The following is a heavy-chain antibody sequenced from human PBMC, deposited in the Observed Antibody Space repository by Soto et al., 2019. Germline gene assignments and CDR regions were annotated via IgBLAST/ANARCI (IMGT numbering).Heavy chain of an antibody. CDR3: VGGQYYFDY. CDR1: GFPFTTYG. D-gene: IGHD2-15*01. CDR2: ISYEGSNK. V-gene: IGHV3-30*03. Sequence: QVQLVESGGGVVQPGRSLRLSCAASGFPFTTYGMHWVREGPGKGLEWVAVISYEGSNKYYAESVKGRFTISRDNSKNTLYLQMNSLRPEDTALYYCVGGQYYFDYRGQGTLVTVSS. J-gene: IGHJ4*02.